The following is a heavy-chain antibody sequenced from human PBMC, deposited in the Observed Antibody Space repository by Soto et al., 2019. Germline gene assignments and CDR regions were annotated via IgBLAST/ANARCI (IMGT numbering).Heavy chain of an antibody. V-gene: IGHV3-74*01. J-gene: IGHJ6*02. CDR3: AVGYYGSGSNWPHYYGMDV. CDR2: INSDGSST. D-gene: IGHD3-10*01. CDR1: GFNFSSYW. Sequence: GGSMRLSCAAAGFNFSSYWMHWVRQAPGKGLVWVSRINSDGSSTSYADSVKGRFTISRDNAKNTLYLQMNSLRAEDTAVYYCAVGYYGSGSNWPHYYGMDVWGQGTTVTVSS.